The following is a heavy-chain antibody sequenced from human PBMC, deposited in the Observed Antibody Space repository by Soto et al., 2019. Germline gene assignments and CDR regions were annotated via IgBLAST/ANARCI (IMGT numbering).Heavy chain of an antibody. Sequence: ASVKVSCKASGYNFTSYGISWVRQAPGQGLEWMGWISPHNDRTKYARRFQDRVTMTTETPTRTVYMELGSLRSDDTAVYYCARDLYYSSGRYFDHDAFDIWGQGTVVTVSS. V-gene: IGHV1-18*01. CDR2: ISPHNDRT. CDR1: GYNFTSYG. D-gene: IGHD6-19*01. J-gene: IGHJ3*02. CDR3: ARDLYYSSGRYFDHDAFDI.